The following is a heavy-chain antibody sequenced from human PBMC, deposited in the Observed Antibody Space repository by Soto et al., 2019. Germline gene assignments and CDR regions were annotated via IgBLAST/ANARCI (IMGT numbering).Heavy chain of an antibody. V-gene: IGHV3-30-3*01. Sequence: QVQLVESGGGVVQPGMSLRLSCAASEFTFSSYAMHWVRQAPGKGLEWVAVISFDGNNRYYADSVKGRFTISRDNSKSTLFLQMDSLRADDRAIYYCARALGVGPTNGGFDYWGQGTLVTVSS. D-gene: IGHD1-26*01. CDR3: ARALGVGPTNGGFDY. CDR2: ISFDGNNR. CDR1: EFTFSSYA. J-gene: IGHJ4*02.